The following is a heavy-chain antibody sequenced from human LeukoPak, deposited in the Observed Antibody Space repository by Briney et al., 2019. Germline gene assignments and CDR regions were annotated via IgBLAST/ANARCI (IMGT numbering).Heavy chain of an antibody. Sequence: LRLSCAASGFTFSSYSMNWIRQHPGKGLEWIGYIYYSGSTYYNPSLKSRVAISVDTSKNQFSLKLSSVTAADTAVYYCARDVLTARPLVYSWFDPWGQGTLVTVSS. CDR1: GFTFSSYS. V-gene: IGHV4-31*02. CDR2: IYYSGST. J-gene: IGHJ5*02. CDR3: ARDVLTARPLVYSWFDP. D-gene: IGHD6-6*01.